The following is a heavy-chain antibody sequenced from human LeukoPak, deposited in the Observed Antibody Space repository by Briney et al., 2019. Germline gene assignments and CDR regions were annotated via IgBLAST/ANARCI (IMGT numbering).Heavy chain of an antibody. D-gene: IGHD6-13*01. J-gene: IGHJ4*02. CDR1: GYTFTGYY. Sequence: ASVKVSCTASGYTFTGYYMHWVRQAPGQGLEWMGWINPNSGGTNYAQKFQGRVTMTRDMSTSTVYMELSRLRYEDTAVFYCAKLRGSSSWTGGVDKWGQGTLVTVSS. CDR3: AKLRGSSSWTGGVDK. CDR2: INPNSGGT. V-gene: IGHV1-2*02.